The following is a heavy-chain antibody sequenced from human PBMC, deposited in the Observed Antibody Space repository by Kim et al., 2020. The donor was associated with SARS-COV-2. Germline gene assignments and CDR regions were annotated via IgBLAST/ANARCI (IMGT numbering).Heavy chain of an antibody. CDR2: INHSGST. CDR1: GGSFSGYY. Sequence: SETLSLTCAVYGGSFSGYYWSWIRQPPGKGLERIGEINHSGSTNYNPSLKSRVTISVDTSKNQFSLKLSSVTAADTAVYYCARERAPTIFGVVINYYGMDVWGQGTTVTVSS. D-gene: IGHD3-3*01. J-gene: IGHJ6*02. CDR3: ARERAPTIFGVVINYYGMDV. V-gene: IGHV4-34*01.